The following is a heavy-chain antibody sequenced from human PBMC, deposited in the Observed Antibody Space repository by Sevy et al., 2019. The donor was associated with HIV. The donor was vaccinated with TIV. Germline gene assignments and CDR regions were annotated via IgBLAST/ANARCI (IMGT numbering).Heavy chain of an antibody. CDR1: GYTFNGYN. Sequence: ASVKVSCKASGYTFNGYNMHWVRQAPGQGLEWMGWINPDSGGPNYAPKFQGRVTLTRDTSISTAYMELSRLKSDDTAVYYCVRDDRDGYFDYWGQGTLVTVSS. J-gene: IGHJ4*02. V-gene: IGHV1-2*02. CDR3: VRDDRDGYFDY. CDR2: INPDSGGP.